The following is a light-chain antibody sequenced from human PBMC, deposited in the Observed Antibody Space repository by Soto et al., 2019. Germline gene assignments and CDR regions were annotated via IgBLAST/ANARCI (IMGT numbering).Light chain of an antibody. CDR3: QSYDSSLTGSV. J-gene: IGLJ1*01. V-gene: IGLV2-8*01. CDR2: EVS. CDR1: SSDVGGYNY. Sequence: QSALTQPPSASGSPGQSVTISCTGTSSDVGGYNYVSWYQQHPDKAPKLMIYEVSKRPSGVPDRFSGSKSGNTASLTVSGLQAEDEADYYCQSYDSSLTGSVFGTGTKLTVL.